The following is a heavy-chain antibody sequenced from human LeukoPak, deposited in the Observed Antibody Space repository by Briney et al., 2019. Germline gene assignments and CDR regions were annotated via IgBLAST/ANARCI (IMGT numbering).Heavy chain of an antibody. Sequence: GGSLRLSCEVSGFTFSHYGMSWVRQAPGKGPEWVAGFNGRGDSTYYAESVRGRFTISRDTSKNTLYLQVSSPRVEDTAVYYCARDPYYYDSSAFYPFDYWGQGTLVTVSS. CDR3: ARDPYYYDSSAFYPFDY. V-gene: IGHV3-23*01. CDR1: GFTFSHYG. D-gene: IGHD3-22*01. CDR2: FNGRGDST. J-gene: IGHJ4*02.